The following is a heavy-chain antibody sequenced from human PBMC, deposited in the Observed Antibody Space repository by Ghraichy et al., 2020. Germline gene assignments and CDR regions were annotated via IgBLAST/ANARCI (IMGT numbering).Heavy chain of an antibody. CDR2: INSDGSST. Sequence: GESLNISCAASEFTFSSYWMHWVRQAPGKGLVWVSHINSDGSSTSYADSVKGRFTISRDNAKNTLYLQMNSLRAEDTAVYYCARGGYSNIGDNYYYGMDVWGQGTTVPVSS. CDR3: ARGGYSNIGDNYYYGMDV. V-gene: IGHV3-74*01. J-gene: IGHJ6*02. CDR1: EFTFSSYW. D-gene: IGHD6-13*01.